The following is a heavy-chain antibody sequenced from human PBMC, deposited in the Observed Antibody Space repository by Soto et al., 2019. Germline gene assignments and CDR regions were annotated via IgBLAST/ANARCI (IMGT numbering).Heavy chain of an antibody. CDR3: AHPRGYGVFDAYDI. CDR2: ISRDGYDI. Sequence: GGSLRLSCAASGFTFSTYAMSWVRQAPGKGLEWVSAISRDGYDIYYADSVMGRITISSDNYKHMLFLQMNSLRTEDTAVYYCAHPRGYGVFDAYDIWGQGAMVTVSS. J-gene: IGHJ3*02. D-gene: IGHD4-17*01. V-gene: IGHV3-23*01. CDR1: GFTFSTYA.